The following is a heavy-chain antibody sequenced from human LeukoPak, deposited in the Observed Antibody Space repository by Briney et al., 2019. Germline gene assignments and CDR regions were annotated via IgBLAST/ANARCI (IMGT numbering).Heavy chain of an antibody. CDR1: GGSFSGYY. CDR2: INHSGST. Sequence: PSETLSLTCAVYGGSFSGYYWSWIRQPPGKGLEWIGEINHSGSTNYNPSLKSRVTISVDTSKNQFSLKLSSVTAADTAVYYCARHVLPGGYFDYWGQGTLVTVSS. CDR3: ARHVLPGGYFDY. D-gene: IGHD2-15*01. J-gene: IGHJ4*02. V-gene: IGHV4-34*01.